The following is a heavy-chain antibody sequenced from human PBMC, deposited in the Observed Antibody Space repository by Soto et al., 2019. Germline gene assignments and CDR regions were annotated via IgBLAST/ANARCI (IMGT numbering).Heavy chain of an antibody. CDR3: ARFDSSGLTYYFDY. V-gene: IGHV1-2*04. D-gene: IGHD3-22*01. J-gene: IGHJ4*02. CDR2: INPNSGGT. CDR1: GYTFTCYY. Sequence: QVQLVQSGAEVKKPGASVKVSCKASGYTFTCYYMHWVGQAPGQGLEWMGWINPNSGGTNYAQKFQGWVTMTRDTSISTAYMELSRLRSDDTAVYYCARFDSSGLTYYFDYWGQGTLVTVSS.